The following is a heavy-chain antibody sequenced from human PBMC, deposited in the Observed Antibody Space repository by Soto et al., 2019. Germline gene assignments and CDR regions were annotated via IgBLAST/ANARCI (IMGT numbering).Heavy chain of an antibody. CDR3: AREDYYYGMDV. Sequence: SETLSLTCAVSGGSISSGGYSWSWIRQPPGKGLEWIGYIYYSGTTNYNPSLKSRVTISVDTSKNQFSLKLSSVTAADTAVYYCAREDYYYGMDVWGQGTTVTVSS. CDR2: IYYSGTT. CDR1: GGSISSGGYS. J-gene: IGHJ6*02. V-gene: IGHV4-61*08.